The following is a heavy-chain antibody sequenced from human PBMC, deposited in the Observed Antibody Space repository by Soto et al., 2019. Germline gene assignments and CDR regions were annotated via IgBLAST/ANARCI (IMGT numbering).Heavy chain of an antibody. Sequence: GGSLRLSCAASGFTFSSYGMHWVRQSPGKGLEWVAVIWYDGSNKYYADSVKGRFTISRDNSKNTLYLQMNSLRAEDTAVYYCARVKQQLGPYYYYGMDVWGQGTTVTVSS. CDR1: GFTFSSYG. J-gene: IGHJ6*02. D-gene: IGHD6-13*01. CDR3: ARVKQQLGPYYYYGMDV. V-gene: IGHV3-33*01. CDR2: IWYDGSNK.